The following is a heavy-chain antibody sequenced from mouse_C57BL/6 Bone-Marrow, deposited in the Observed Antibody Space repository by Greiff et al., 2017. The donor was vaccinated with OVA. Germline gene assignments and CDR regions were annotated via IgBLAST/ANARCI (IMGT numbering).Heavy chain of an antibody. CDR3: ASGYGSSYSRYFDY. Sequence: EVKLMESGPELVKPGASVKISCKASGYSFTGYFMNWVKQSHGKSLEWIGRINPYNGDTFYNQKFKGKATLTVDKSSSTAHMELLSLTSEDFAVYYCASGYGSSYSRYFDYWGQGTTLTVSS. CDR1: GYSFTGYF. J-gene: IGHJ2*01. CDR2: INPYNGDT. D-gene: IGHD1-1*01. V-gene: IGHV1-37*01.